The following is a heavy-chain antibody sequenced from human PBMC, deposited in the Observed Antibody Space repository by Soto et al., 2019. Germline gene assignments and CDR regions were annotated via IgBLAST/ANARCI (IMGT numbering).Heavy chain of an antibody. CDR2: INHSGST. CDR3: ARARICLDY. J-gene: IGHJ4*02. CDR1: GGSFSGYY. Sequence: SETLSLTCAVYGGSFSGYYWSWIRQPPGKGLEWIGEINHSGSTNYNPSLKSRVTISVDTSKDQFSLKLSSVTAADTAVYFCARARICLDYWGQGSLVTVSS. D-gene: IGHD3-10*02. V-gene: IGHV4-34*01.